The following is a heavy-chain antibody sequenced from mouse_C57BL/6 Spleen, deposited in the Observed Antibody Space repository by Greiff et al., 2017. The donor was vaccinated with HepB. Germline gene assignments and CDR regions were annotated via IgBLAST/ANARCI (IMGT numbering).Heavy chain of an antibody. CDR3: ATSSSRGSWFAY. Sequence: VQLQQPGAELVMPGASVKLSCKASGYTFTSYWMHWVKQRPGQGLEWIGEIDPSDSYTNYNQKFKGKSTLTVDKSSSTAYMQLSSLTSEDSAVYYCATSSSRGSWFAYWGQGTLVTVSA. V-gene: IGHV1-69*01. D-gene: IGHD6-1*01. J-gene: IGHJ3*01. CDR1: GYTFTSYW. CDR2: IDPSDSYT.